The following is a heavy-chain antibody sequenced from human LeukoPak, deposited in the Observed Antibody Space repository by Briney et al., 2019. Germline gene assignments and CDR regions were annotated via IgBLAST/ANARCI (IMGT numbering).Heavy chain of an antibody. CDR2: ISSSSSTI. V-gene: IGHV3-48*01. D-gene: IGHD3-10*01. J-gene: IGHJ3*02. Sequence: GGSLRLSCAASGFTFSSYSMNWVRQAPGKGLEWVSYISSSSSTIYYADSVKGRFTISRDNAKNSLYLQMNSLRAEDTAVYYRARVVVRGVISYAFDIWGQGTMVTVSS. CDR1: GFTFSSYS. CDR3: ARVVVRGVISYAFDI.